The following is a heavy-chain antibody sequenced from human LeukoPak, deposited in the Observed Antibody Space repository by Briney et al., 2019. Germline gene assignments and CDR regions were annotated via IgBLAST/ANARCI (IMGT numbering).Heavy chain of an antibody. CDR3: ARDPNGDYIGAFDM. CDR2: IRGGGGSA. V-gene: IGHV3-23*01. CDR1: GFTFSAYA. Sequence: GGSLRLSCTASGFTFSAYAMMWVRQAPGKGPEWVSAIRGGGGSAFYADSVKGRFTISRDNSKYTLFLQMNSLRAGDTAVYYCARDPNGDYIGAFDMWGPGTMVTVSS. D-gene: IGHD4-17*01. J-gene: IGHJ3*02.